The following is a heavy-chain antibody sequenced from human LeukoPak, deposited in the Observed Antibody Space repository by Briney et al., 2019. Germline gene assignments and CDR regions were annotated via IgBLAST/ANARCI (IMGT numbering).Heavy chain of an antibody. J-gene: IGHJ5*02. D-gene: IGHD3-10*01. CDR2: IYYSGST. Sequence: PSETLSLTCTVSGGSISSYYWSWIRQPPGKGLEWIGYIYYSGSTNYNPSLKSRVTISVDTSKNQFSLKLSSVTAADTAVYYCARDVGSGSYSNWFDPWGQGTLVTVSS. CDR3: ARDVGSGSYSNWFDP. V-gene: IGHV4-59*12. CDR1: GGSISSYY.